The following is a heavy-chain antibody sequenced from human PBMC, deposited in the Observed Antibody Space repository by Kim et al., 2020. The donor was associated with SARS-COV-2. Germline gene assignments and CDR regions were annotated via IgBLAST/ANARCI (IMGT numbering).Heavy chain of an antibody. CDR3: ARGNYHESGRLSDYYNGMVV. CDR1: GLSFDDSA. D-gene: IGHD3-10*01. Sequence: GGSLRLSCAASGLSFDDSAMNWVRQAPGKGLEWVSVISYDGRNKYYADSVKGRFTVSRDNSKSTLFLQMDSLRVEDTGLYYCARGNYHESGRLSDYYNGMVVWARGTRLTLSS. CDR2: ISYDGRNK. J-gene: IGHJ6*02. V-gene: IGHV3-30-3*01.